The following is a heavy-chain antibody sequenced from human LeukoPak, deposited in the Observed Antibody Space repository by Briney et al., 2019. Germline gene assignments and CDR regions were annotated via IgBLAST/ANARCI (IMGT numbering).Heavy chain of an antibody. D-gene: IGHD3-10*01. CDR2: ISSVSTDI. CDR1: GFTFSSYG. CDR3: ARDRPGSMDV. V-gene: IGHV3-48*01. Sequence: GGYLRLSCAASGFTFSSYGMNWVRQAPGKGLEWLSYISSVSTDIDYADSVKGRFTISRDNVKNSLYLQMNSLRAEDTAVYYCARDRPGSMDVWGQGTTVTVSS. J-gene: IGHJ6*02.